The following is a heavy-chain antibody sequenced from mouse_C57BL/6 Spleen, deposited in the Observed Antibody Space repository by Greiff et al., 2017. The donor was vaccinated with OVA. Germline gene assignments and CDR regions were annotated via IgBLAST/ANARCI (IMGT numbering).Heavy chain of an antibody. D-gene: IGHD1-1*01. CDR3: ARDYYDRNWYFDV. J-gene: IGHJ1*03. Sequence: QVQLQQPGAELVRPGSSVKLSCKASGYTFTSYWMDWVKQRPGQGLEWIGNIYPSDSETHYNQKFKDKATLTVDKSSSTAYMQLSSLTSEDSAVYYCARDYYDRNWYFDVWGTGTTVTVSS. V-gene: IGHV1-61*01. CDR2: IYPSDSET. CDR1: GYTFTSYW.